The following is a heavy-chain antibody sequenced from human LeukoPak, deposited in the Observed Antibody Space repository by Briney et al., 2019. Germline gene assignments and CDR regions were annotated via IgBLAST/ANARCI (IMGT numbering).Heavy chain of an antibody. CDR1: GGSISGYY. CDR3: VRGGSAAAAVFDY. Sequence: SETLSLTCTASGGSISGYYWSWIRQPAGECLEWIGHIHTSGKTNYNLSLKSRVSMSVDTSKNQFSLKLTSVTAADTAVYYCVRGGSAAAAVFDYWGQGTLVTASS. V-gene: IGHV4-4*07. D-gene: IGHD6-13*01. CDR2: IHTSGKT. J-gene: IGHJ4*02.